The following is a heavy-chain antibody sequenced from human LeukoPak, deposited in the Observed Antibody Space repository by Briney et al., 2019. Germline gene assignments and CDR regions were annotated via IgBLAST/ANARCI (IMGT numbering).Heavy chain of an antibody. CDR1: GGSFSGYY. CDR2: INHSGST. Sequence: PSETLSLTCAVYGGSFSGYYWSWIRQPPGKGLEWIGEINHSGSTNYNPSLKSRVTISVDTSKNQFSLKLSSVTAADTAVYYCATLGGYYYDSSGYRTDPWGQGTLVTVSS. CDR3: ATLGGYYYDSSGYRTDP. V-gene: IGHV4-34*01. J-gene: IGHJ5*02. D-gene: IGHD3-22*01.